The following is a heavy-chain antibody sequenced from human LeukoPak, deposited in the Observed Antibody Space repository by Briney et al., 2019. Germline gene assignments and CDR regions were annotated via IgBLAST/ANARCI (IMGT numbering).Heavy chain of an antibody. CDR2: IYYSGST. CDR1: GGSISSSSYY. V-gene: IGHV4-39*07. CDR3: ARVRHSSGYYGYVDY. D-gene: IGHD6-19*01. Sequence: SETLSLTCTVSGGSISSSSYYWGWIRQPPGKGLEWIGSIYYSGSTFYNPSLKSRVTISVDTSKNQFSLKLSSVTAADTAVYYCARVRHSSGYYGYVDYWGQGTLVTVSS. J-gene: IGHJ4*02.